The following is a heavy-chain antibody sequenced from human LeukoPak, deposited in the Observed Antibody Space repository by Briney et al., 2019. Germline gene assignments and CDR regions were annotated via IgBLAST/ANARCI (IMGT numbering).Heavy chain of an antibody. CDR2: ISWDGGST. CDR1: GFTFDDYT. CDR3: AKEADFWSGYFDY. D-gene: IGHD3-3*01. V-gene: IGHV3-43*01. J-gene: IGHJ4*02. Sequence: GGSLRLSCAASGFTFDDYTMHWVRQAPGKGLEWVSLISWDGGSTYYADSVKGRFTISGDNSKNSLYLQMNSLRTEDTALYYCAKEADFWSGYFDYWGQGTLVTVSS.